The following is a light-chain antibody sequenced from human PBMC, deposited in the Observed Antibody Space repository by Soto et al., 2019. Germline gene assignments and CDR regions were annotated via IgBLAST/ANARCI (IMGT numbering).Light chain of an antibody. CDR2: DAS. CDR1: QDISSS. Sequence: DIQLTPSPSFLSASVGDRVTITCRSSQDISSSLAWYQQKPGKAPKLLIYDASTLQTGVPSRFRGSGSGTEFTLTISSLQPEDFATYYCQHYNSYSLTFGQGTKVDIK. V-gene: IGKV1-9*01. CDR3: QHYNSYSLT. J-gene: IGKJ1*01.